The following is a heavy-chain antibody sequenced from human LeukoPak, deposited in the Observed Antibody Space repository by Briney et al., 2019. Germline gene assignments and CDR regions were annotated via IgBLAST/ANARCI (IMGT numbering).Heavy chain of an antibody. CDR3: ARVGSWYYFDY. CDR2: IDHSGNT. D-gene: IGHD6-19*01. CDR1: GGSINSNY. J-gene: IGHJ4*02. V-gene: IGHV4-59*01. Sequence: PSETLSLTCTVSGGSINSNYWSCIRQPPGEGLEWIAYIDHSGNTNCNPSLKSRVTISRDMSKNQFSLKLTSVTAADTAMYYCARVGSWYYFDYWGQGILVTVSS.